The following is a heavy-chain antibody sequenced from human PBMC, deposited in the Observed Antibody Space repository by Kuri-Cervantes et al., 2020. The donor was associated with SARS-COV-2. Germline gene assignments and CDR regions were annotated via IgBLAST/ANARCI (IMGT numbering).Heavy chain of an antibody. CDR1: SGSISSSSYY. D-gene: IGHD3-3*01. CDR2: IYYSGST. J-gene: IGHJ5*02. V-gene: IGHV4-39*02. Sequence: SQTLSLTCTLASGSISSSSYYWGWIRQTPGNGLEWIGGIYYSGSTYYNPSLKSRVTISVDTSKNQLSLKLSSVTAAVTAVYSWAREMMSSITIFGVVITRNWLDPWGQGTLVTVSS. CDR3: AREMMSSITIFGVVITRNWLDP.